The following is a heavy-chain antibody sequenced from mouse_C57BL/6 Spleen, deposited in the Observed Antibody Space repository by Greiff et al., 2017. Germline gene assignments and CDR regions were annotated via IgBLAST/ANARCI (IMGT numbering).Heavy chain of an antibody. J-gene: IGHJ2*01. D-gene: IGHD2-5*01. CDR3: ARGSNYEGYFDY. Sequence: QVQLQQPGAELVKPGASVKLSCKASGYTFTSYWMQWVKQRPGQGLEWIGEIDPSDSYTNYNQKFKGKATLTVDTSSSTAYMQLSSLTSEDSAVYYCARGSNYEGYFDYWGQGTTLTVSS. V-gene: IGHV1-50*01. CDR2: IDPSDSYT. CDR1: GYTFTSYW.